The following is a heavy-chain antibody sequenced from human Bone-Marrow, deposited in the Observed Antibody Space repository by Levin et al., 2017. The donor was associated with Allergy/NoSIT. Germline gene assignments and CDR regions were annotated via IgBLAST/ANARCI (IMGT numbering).Heavy chain of an antibody. CDR2: VSGSGGST. V-gene: IGHV3-23*01. CDR3: AKGGYSNNSFLKYYYAMDA. CDR1: GFSFRFCA. Sequence: SGESLKISCAASGFSFRFCAVSWVRQAPGRGLEWVSSVSGSGGSTYYADSVKGRFTISRDNSKNTLYLQMKNLRAEDTATYYCAKGGYSNNSFLKYYYAMDAWGQGTTVTVSS. J-gene: IGHJ6*02. D-gene: IGHD4-11*01.